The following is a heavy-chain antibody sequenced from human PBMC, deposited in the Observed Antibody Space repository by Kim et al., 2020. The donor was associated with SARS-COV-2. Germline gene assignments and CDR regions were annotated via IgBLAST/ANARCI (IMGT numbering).Heavy chain of an antibody. V-gene: IGHV3-30*09. J-gene: IGHJ5*02. CDR2: ISYDGSNK. D-gene: IGHD1-26*01. CDR3: ARPYSGSYYSWFDP. CDR1: GFTFSSYA. Sequence: GGSLRLSCAASGFTFSSYAMHWVRQAPGKGLEWVAVISYDGSNKYYADSLKGQFAISRDNSKNTLYLQMNSLRAEDTAVYFCARPYSGSYYSWFDPWGQGTLVTVSS.